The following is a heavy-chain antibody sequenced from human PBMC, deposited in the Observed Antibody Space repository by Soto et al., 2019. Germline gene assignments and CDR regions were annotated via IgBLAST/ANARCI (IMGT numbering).Heavy chain of an antibody. CDR2: IIPILGIA. V-gene: IGHV1-69*02. Sequence: GASVKVSCKASGGTFSSYTISWVRQAPGQGLEWMGRIIPILGIANYAQKFQGRVTITADKSTSTAYMELSSLRSDDTAVYYCARGVLRFLEWSTSVPNFSGEYYYYYMDVWGKGTTVTVSS. D-gene: IGHD3-3*01. CDR1: GGTFSSYT. CDR3: ARGVLRFLEWSTSVPNFSGEYYYYYMDV. J-gene: IGHJ6*03.